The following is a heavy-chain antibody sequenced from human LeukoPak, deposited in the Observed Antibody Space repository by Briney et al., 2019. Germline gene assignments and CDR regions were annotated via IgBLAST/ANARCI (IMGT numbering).Heavy chain of an antibody. J-gene: IGHJ4*02. D-gene: IGHD5-12*01. V-gene: IGHV5-51*01. Sequence: GESLKISCKGSGYRFITYWIGWVRQMPGKGLEWMGIIYPGDSDTRYSPSLQGQVTISADKSISTAYLQWSSLKASDTAMYYCVSSSSGYNLRYFDYWGQGTLVTVSS. CDR3: VSSSSGYNLRYFDY. CDR2: IYPGDSDT. CDR1: GYRFITYW.